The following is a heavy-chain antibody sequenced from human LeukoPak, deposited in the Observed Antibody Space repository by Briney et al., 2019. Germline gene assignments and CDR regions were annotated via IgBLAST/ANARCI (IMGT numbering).Heavy chain of an antibody. Sequence: SETLSLTCTVSGGSISSGGYYWSWIRQHPGKGLEWIGYIYYSGSTYYNPSLKSRVTISVDTSKNQFSLKLSSVTAADTAAYYCARAEWLGWFDPWGQGTLVTVSS. CDR1: GGSISSGGYY. J-gene: IGHJ5*02. D-gene: IGHD6-19*01. CDR3: ARAEWLGWFDP. V-gene: IGHV4-31*03. CDR2: IYYSGST.